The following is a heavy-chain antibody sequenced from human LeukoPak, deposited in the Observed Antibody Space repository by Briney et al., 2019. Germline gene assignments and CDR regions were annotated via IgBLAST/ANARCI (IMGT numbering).Heavy chain of an antibody. Sequence: GGSLRLSCAASGFTFNIYNMNWVRQAPGKGLEWIAYISSSGSTTKYADSVKGRFTMSRDNAKNAVYMEMNSLRVKDTAVYYCARDRGWDGYGYAFLDYWGHGTLVTVSS. J-gene: IGHJ4*01. V-gene: IGHV3-48*04. D-gene: IGHD5-12*01. CDR1: GFTFNIYN. CDR3: ARDRGWDGYGYAFLDY. CDR2: ISSSGSTT.